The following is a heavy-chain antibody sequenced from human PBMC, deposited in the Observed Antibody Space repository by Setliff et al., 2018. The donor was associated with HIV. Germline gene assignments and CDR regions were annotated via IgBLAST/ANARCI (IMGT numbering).Heavy chain of an antibody. CDR3: ARGGDPPYYFLGMDV. CDR1: GFLMTAYG. J-gene: IGHJ6*02. CDR2: FTSYNNKA. D-gene: IGHD2-21*02. Sequence: ASVKVSCKISGFLMTAYGINWVRQAPGQGPEWMGWFTSYNNKADFAPKFQGRVTLTTDTFTSTAYMELRSLRSDDTAVYYCARGGDPPYYFLGMDVWGQGTSVTVS. V-gene: IGHV1-18*01.